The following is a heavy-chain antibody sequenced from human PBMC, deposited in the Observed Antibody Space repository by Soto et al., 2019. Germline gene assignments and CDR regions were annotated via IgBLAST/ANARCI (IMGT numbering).Heavy chain of an antibody. CDR3: AKGDIVVVTELDY. D-gene: IGHD2-21*02. V-gene: IGHV3-30-3*01. J-gene: IGHJ4*02. CDR1: GFTFSSYA. Sequence: QVQLVESGGGVVQPGRSLRLSCAASGFTFSSYAMHWVRQAPGKGLEWVAVISYDGSNKYYADSVKGRFTISRDNSKNPLYLQMNSLRAEDTAVYYWAKGDIVVVTELDYWGQGTLVTVSS. CDR2: ISYDGSNK.